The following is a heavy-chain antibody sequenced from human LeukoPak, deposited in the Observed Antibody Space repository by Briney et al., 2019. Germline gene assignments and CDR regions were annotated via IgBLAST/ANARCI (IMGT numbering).Heavy chain of an antibody. CDR1: GFTFSTYS. V-gene: IGHV3-48*01. D-gene: IGHD1-26*01. Sequence: GGSLRLSCAASGFTFSTYSMNWVRQAPGKGLEWVSYISSGSSTIYYADSVKGRFTISRDNAKNSLYLQMNSLRTEDTAVYYCARDGRVGATPKHAFDIWGQGTMVTVSS. J-gene: IGHJ3*02. CDR3: ARDGRVGATPKHAFDI. CDR2: ISSGSSTI.